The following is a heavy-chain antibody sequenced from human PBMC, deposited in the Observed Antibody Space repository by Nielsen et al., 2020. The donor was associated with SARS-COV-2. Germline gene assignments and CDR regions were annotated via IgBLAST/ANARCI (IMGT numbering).Heavy chain of an antibody. CDR1: GGSISSGDYY. J-gene: IGHJ2*01. CDR3: ARQGPNWYFDL. Sequence: SETLSLTCTVSGGSISSGDYYWSWIRQPPGKGLEWIGYIYYSGSTNYNPSLKSRVTISVDTSKNQFSLKLSSVTAADTAVYYCARQGPNWYFDLWGRGTLVTVSS. V-gene: IGHV4-30-4*01. CDR2: IYYSGST.